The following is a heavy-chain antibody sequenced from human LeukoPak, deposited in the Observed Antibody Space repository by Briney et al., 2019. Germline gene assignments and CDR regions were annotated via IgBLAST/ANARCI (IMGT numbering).Heavy chain of an antibody. CDR2: IYYSGST. Sequence: SETLSLTCAVYGGSFSGYYWSWIRQPPGKGLEWIGYIYYSGSTNYNPSLKSRVTISVDTSKNQFSLKLSSVTAADTAVYYCARAKYSSSPFDYWGQGTLVTVSS. D-gene: IGHD6-6*01. V-gene: IGHV4-59*01. CDR3: ARAKYSSSPFDY. CDR1: GGSFSGYY. J-gene: IGHJ4*02.